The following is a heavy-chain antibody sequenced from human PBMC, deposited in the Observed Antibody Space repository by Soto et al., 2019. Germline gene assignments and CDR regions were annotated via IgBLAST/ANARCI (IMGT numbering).Heavy chain of an antibody. D-gene: IGHD4-17*01. CDR3: ARHGNGDYYLGWYTY. Sequence: GAAQKISWKGCGYSFSRYWIGWVHQKKGKGLEWMGIIYPGDSDTRYSPSFQGQVTISADKSISTAYLQWSSLKASDTAMYYCARHGNGDYYLGWYTYWGQGTQVTVSS. J-gene: IGHJ4*02. CDR2: IYPGDSDT. CDR1: GYSFSRYW. V-gene: IGHV5-51*07.